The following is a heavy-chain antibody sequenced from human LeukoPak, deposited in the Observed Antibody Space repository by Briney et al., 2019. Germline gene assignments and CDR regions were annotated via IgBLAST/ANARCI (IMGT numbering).Heavy chain of an antibody. CDR3: ARPFYSSGWYGAFDI. V-gene: IGHV4-39*01. D-gene: IGHD6-19*01. CDR2: LYYAGST. J-gene: IGHJ3*02. Sequence: IPSETLSLTCSVSGGSISTSSQYWVWIRQTPGKGLEWIGSLYYAGSTYNNPSLESRVTISMDTSKNQFSLRLTSVTAADTAVYFCARPFYSSGWYGAFDIWGPGTMVTVSS. CDR1: GGSISTSSQY.